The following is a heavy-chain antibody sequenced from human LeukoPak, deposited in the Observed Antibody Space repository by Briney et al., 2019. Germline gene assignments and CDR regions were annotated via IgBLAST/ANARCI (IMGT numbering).Heavy chain of an antibody. Sequence: PSETLSLTCAVYGGSFSGYYWSWIRQPPGKGLEWIGKINHSGSTNYNPSLKSRVTISVDTSKNQFSLKLSSVTAADTAVYYCARGTIAAAGTAFDYWGQGTLVTVSS. V-gene: IGHV4-34*01. CDR3: ARGTIAAAGTAFDY. J-gene: IGHJ4*02. CDR1: GGSFSGYY. CDR2: INHSGST. D-gene: IGHD6-13*01.